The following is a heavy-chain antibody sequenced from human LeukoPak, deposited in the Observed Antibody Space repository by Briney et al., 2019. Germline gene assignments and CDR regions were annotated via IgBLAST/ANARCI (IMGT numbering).Heavy chain of an antibody. Sequence: PSETLSLTCTVSGGSISSTTYYWAWIRQPPGKGLEWIGSIYKAGNTNYNPSLKSRVTISVDTSKNQFSLKLSSVTAADTAVYYCARVRRPSITMIVGPSKRLNGGTQYYFDYWGRGTLVTVSS. CDR3: ARVRRPSITMIVGPSKRLNGGTQYYFDY. J-gene: IGHJ4*02. CDR1: GGSISSTTYY. D-gene: IGHD3-22*01. V-gene: IGHV4-39*07. CDR2: IYKAGNT.